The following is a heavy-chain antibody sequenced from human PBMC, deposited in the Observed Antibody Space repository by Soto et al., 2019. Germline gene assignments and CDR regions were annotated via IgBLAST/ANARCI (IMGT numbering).Heavy chain of an antibody. Sequence: LSLTCTLSGISLSSGGYYWNWIRQHPGKGLEWIGYIYYSGSTFYNPSLSSRVSISIDTSRNQFSLRLSSVTAADTAVYYCAAHPRSGDPRLEPWGQVSLVTVSS. D-gene: IGHD3-10*02. J-gene: IGHJ5*02. CDR2: IYYSGST. CDR3: AAHPRSGDPRLEP. V-gene: IGHV4-31*03. CDR1: GISLSSGGYY.